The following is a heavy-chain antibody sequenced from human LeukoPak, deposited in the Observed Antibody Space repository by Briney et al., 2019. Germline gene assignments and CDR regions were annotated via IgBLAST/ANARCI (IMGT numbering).Heavy chain of an antibody. CDR1: GFIFSNYW. CDR2: LSSDGSTT. J-gene: IGHJ4*02. CDR3: ARDGGYSDFEY. D-gene: IGHD4-23*01. Sequence: PGGSLRLSCAVSGFIFSNYWMHWVRQAPGEGLVWVSRLSSDGSTTSYADSVKGRFTISRDNAKNTLYLQMNSLRVEDSAVYYCARDGGYSDFEYWGQGTLVTVSS. V-gene: IGHV3-74*01.